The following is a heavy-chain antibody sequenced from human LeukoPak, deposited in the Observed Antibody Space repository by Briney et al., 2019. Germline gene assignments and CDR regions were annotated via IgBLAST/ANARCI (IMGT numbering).Heavy chain of an antibody. CDR3: ARLRVRGYGYGPWEGPTWLDY. J-gene: IGHJ4*02. CDR1: GFTVRSNY. D-gene: IGHD5-18*01. CDR2: IYNDGRT. Sequence: PGGSLRLSCAASGFTVRSNYMSWFRQAPGKGLEWASVIYNDGRTYYADSVKGRFTISKDTSKNTLYLQMNNLRADDTAVYYCARLRVRGYGYGPWEGPTWLDYWGQGTLVTVSS. V-gene: IGHV3-53*01.